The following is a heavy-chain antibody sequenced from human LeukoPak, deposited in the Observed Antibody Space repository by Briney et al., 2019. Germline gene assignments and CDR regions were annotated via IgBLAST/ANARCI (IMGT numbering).Heavy chain of an antibody. CDR2: INAGNGNT. V-gene: IGHV1-3*01. Sequence: GASVKVSCKASGYTFTSYAMHWVRQAPGQRLEWMGWINAGNGNTKYSQKFQERVTITRDMSTSTAYMELSSLRSEDTAVYYCAAPMYSSSWYGYPDDYYYGMDVWGQGTTVTVSS. J-gene: IGHJ6*02. CDR3: AAPMYSSSWYGYPDDYYYGMDV. CDR1: GYTFTSYA. D-gene: IGHD6-13*01.